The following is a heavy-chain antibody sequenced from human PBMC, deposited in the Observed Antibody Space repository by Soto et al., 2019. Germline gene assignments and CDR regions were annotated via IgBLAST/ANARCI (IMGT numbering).Heavy chain of an antibody. Sequence: PGGSLRLSCAASGVTFSSYSMNWFRQAPGKGLEWVSYISSSSSTIYYADSVKGRFTISRDNAKNSLYLQMNSLRAEDTAVYYCATGDYVTLAAYYNYMEVLGTGTTVNLSS. CDR3: ATGDYVTLAAYYNYMEV. CDR2: ISSSSSTI. V-gene: IGHV3-48*01. J-gene: IGHJ6*03. CDR1: GVTFSSYS. D-gene: IGHD4-17*01.